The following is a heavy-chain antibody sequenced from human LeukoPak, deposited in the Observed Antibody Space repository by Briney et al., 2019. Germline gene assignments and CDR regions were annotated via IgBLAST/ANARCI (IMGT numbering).Heavy chain of an antibody. Sequence: PSETLSLTCAVYGGSFSGYYWTWIRPPPGRGLEWMGEINRSGSTNYNPSLKSRVTISVDTSKSQFSLKLNSVTAADTAMYYCARGRDPYWGQGTLVTVSS. CDR2: INRSGST. CDR3: ARGRDPY. CDR1: GGSFSGYY. V-gene: IGHV4-34*01. D-gene: IGHD5-24*01. J-gene: IGHJ4*02.